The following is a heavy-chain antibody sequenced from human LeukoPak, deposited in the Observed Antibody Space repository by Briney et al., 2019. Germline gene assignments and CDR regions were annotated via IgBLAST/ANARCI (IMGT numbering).Heavy chain of an antibody. D-gene: IGHD3-22*01. CDR1: GYTFTSYA. V-gene: IGHV1-3*01. CDR3: AREFARYYDSSGYQPFDY. Sequence: GASVKVSCKASGYTFTSYAMHWVRQAPGQRLEWMGWINAGNGNTKYSQKFQGRVTMTRDTSTSTVYMELSSLRSEDTAVYYCAREFARYYDSSGYQPFDYWGQGTLVTVSS. J-gene: IGHJ4*02. CDR2: INAGNGNT.